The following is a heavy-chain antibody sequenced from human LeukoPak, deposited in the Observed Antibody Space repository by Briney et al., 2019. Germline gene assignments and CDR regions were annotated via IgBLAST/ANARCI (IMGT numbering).Heavy chain of an antibody. J-gene: IGHJ4*02. Sequence: GGSLRLSCAASGFTVSSNYMNWVRQAPGKGLEWVSTIYSGGSTYYADSVKGRFTISRDNSKNTLYLQMGSLRAEDMAVYYCARVRGPYYYDSSGYSDYWGQGTLVTVSS. CDR1: GFTVSSNY. D-gene: IGHD3-22*01. CDR3: ARVRGPYYYDSSGYSDY. CDR2: IYSGGST. V-gene: IGHV3-53*05.